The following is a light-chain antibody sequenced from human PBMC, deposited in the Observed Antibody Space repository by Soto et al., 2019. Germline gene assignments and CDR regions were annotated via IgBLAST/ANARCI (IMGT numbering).Light chain of an antibody. Sequence: QSVLTQHASVSGSPGQSITISCTGTCTDIGSYNLVSWYQQHPGKAPKLMIYEVDKRPSGDSNRFSGSKSGSTASLTISGLQAEDDADYYCCSYAGSRSYVFGTGTKLTVL. CDR3: CSYAGSRSYV. CDR1: CTDIGSYNL. V-gene: IGLV2-23*02. J-gene: IGLJ1*01. CDR2: EVD.